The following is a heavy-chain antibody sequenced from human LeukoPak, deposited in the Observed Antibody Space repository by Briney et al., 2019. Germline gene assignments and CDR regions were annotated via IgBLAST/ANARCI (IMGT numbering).Heavy chain of an antibody. D-gene: IGHD3-22*01. CDR1: GFTFSSYA. Sequence: GGSLRLSCAASGFTFSSYAMSWVRQAPGKGLEWVSAISGSGGSTYYADSVKGRFTISRDNSKNTLYLQMNSLRAEDTAVYYCAKDPPPDRYYYDSRRGEYFQHWGQGTLVTVSS. V-gene: IGHV3-23*01. CDR3: AKDPPPDRYYYDSRRGEYFQH. CDR2: ISGSGGST. J-gene: IGHJ1*01.